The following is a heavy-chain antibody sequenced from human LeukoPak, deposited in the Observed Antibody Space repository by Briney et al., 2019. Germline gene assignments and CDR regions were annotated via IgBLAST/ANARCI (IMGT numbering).Heavy chain of an antibody. V-gene: IGHV3-48*02. J-gene: IGHJ4*02. CDR2: ISSSSSTI. D-gene: IGHD3-10*01. CDR3: ARGTEYYYGSGV. CDR1: GFTFSSFA. Sequence: GGSLRLPRAASGFTFSSFAMNWVRPAPGKGVERVSCISSSSSTIYYADSVKGRFTISRDNAKNSLYLQMDSLRDEDTAVYYCARGTEYYYGSGVWGQGTLVTVSS.